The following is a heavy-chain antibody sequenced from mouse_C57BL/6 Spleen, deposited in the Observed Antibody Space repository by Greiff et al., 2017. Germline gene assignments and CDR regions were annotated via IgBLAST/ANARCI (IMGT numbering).Heavy chain of an antibody. CDR2: IHPNSGST. J-gene: IGHJ3*01. Sequence: QVQLQQPGAELVKPGASVKLSCKASGYTFTSYWMHWVKQRPGQGLEWIGMIHPNSGSTNYNERFKSKATLTVDKSSSTAYMQLSSLASEDSAVYYGARSYDGYYAWFAYWGQGTLVTVSA. CDR1: GYTFTSYW. D-gene: IGHD2-3*01. CDR3: ARSYDGYYAWFAY. V-gene: IGHV1-64*01.